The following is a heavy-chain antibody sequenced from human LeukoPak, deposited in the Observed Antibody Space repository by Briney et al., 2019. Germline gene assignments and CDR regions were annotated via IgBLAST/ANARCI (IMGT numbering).Heavy chain of an antibody. CDR3: AKDPIDRGNYFDY. CDR1: GFTFSSYG. V-gene: IGHV3-23*01. J-gene: IGHJ4*02. CDR2: ISGSGGST. Sequence: GGTLRLSCAASGFTFSSYGMSWVRQAPGKGLEWVSAISGSGGSTYYADSVKGRFTISRDNSKNTLYLQMNSLRAEDTAVYYYAKDPIDRGNYFDYWGQGTLVTVSS. D-gene: IGHD1-14*01.